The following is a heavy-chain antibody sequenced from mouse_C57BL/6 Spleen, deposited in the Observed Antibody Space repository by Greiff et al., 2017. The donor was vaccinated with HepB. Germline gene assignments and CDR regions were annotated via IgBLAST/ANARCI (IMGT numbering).Heavy chain of an antibody. V-gene: IGHV1-59*01. CDR3: ARGIYYGYDGGRAMDY. D-gene: IGHD2-2*01. Sequence: QVQLKQPGAELVRPGTSVKLSCKASGYTFTSYWMHWVKQRPGQGLEWIGVIDPSDSYTNYNQKFKGKATLTVDTSSSTAYMQLSSLTSEDSAVYYCARGIYYGYDGGRAMDYWGQGTSVTVSS. CDR2: IDPSDSYT. CDR1: GYTFTSYW. J-gene: IGHJ4*01.